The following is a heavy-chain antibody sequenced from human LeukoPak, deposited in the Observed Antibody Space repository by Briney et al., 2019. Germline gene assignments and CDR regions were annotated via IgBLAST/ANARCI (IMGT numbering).Heavy chain of an antibody. CDR2: VNPKSGVT. CDR3: APTNDYYYYFDY. V-gene: IGHV1-2*02. J-gene: IGHJ4*02. CDR1: GYTFTDYY. D-gene: IGHD2-8*01. Sequence: ASVKVSCKASGYTFTDYYLHWVRQAPGQGLEYMGWVNPKSGVTEYAQKFQDRVTMTRDTSISTAYMELSRLRSDDTAVYYCAPTNDYYYYFDYWGQGTLVTVSS.